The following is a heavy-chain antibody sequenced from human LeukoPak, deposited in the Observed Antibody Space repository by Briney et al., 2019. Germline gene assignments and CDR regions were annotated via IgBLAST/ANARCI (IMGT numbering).Heavy chain of an antibody. V-gene: IGHV3-7*01. Sequence: GGSLRLSCAASGFTLSGYWMSWVRQAPGKGLEWVARLHADGIERYFVDSVKDRFTISRDNAKNSLYLQMYSLRLDDTAVYYCARGGYSFDYLGQGTLVTVSS. J-gene: IGHJ4*02. CDR3: ARGGYSFDY. D-gene: IGHD5-12*01. CDR2: LHADGIER. CDR1: GFTLSGYW.